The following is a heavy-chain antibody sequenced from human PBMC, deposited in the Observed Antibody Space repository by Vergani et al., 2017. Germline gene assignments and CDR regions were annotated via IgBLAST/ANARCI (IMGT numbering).Heavy chain of an antibody. CDR2: INHSGST. CDR3: ARSYPATYRSGLRNPPFDY. Sequence: QVQLQQWGAGLLKPSETLSLTCAVYGGSFSGYYWSWIRQPPGKGLEWIGEINHSGSTNYNPSLKSRVTISVDTSKNQFSLKLSSVTAADTAVYYCARSYPATYRSGLRNPPFDYWGQGTLVTVSS. V-gene: IGHV4-34*01. CDR1: GGSFSGYY. D-gene: IGHD6-19*01. J-gene: IGHJ4*02.